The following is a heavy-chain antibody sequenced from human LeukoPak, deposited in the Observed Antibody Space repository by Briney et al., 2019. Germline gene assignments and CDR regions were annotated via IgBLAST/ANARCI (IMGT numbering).Heavy chain of an antibody. Sequence: GGSLRLSCAASGFTFSSYAMSWVRQAPGKGLEWVGFIRSKAYGGTTEYAASVKGRFTISRDDSKSIAYLQMNSLKTEDTAVYYCTREPNYYDSSGPDHYWGQGTLVTVSS. CDR2: IRSKAYGGTT. V-gene: IGHV3-49*04. D-gene: IGHD3-22*01. J-gene: IGHJ4*02. CDR1: GFTFSSYA. CDR3: TREPNYYDSSGPDHY.